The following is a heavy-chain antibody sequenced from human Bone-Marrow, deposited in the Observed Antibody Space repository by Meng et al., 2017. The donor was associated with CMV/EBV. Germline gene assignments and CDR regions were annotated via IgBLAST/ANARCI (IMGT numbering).Heavy chain of an antibody. Sequence: KVSCKGSGYSFTSYWIGWVRQMPGKGLEWMGIIYPGDSDTRYSPSFQGQVTISADKSISTAYLQWSSLKASDTAMYYCARRRSTNLVSAYWGQGTRVTFSS. CDR2: IYPGDSDT. CDR3: ARRRSTNLVSAY. J-gene: IGHJ4*02. CDR1: GYSFTSYW. D-gene: IGHD2-2*01. V-gene: IGHV5-51*01.